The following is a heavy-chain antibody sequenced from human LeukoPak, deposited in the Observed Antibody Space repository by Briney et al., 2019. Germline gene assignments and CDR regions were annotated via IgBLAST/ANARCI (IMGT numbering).Heavy chain of an antibody. V-gene: IGHV1-18*01. CDR1: GGTFSSYA. J-gene: IGHJ3*02. CDR3: ARENIAAAGLDAFDI. D-gene: IGHD6-13*01. CDR2: ISAYNGNT. Sequence: ASVKVFCKASGGTFSSYAISWVRQAPGQGLEWMGWISAYNGNTNYAQKLQGRVTMTTDTSTSTAYMELRSLRSDDTAVYYCARENIAAAGLDAFDIWGQGTMVTVSS.